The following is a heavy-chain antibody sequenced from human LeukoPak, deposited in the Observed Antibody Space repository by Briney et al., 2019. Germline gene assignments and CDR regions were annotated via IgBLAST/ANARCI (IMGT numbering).Heavy chain of an antibody. CDR2: INHSGST. CDR3: ARALPLWFGGAYNYYYFGMDV. J-gene: IGHJ6*04. CDR1: GGSFSGYY. D-gene: IGHD3-10*01. V-gene: IGHV4-34*01. Sequence: PSETLSLTCAVYGGSFSGYYWSWLRQPPGKGLEWIGEINHSGSTNYNPSLKRRVPISVDPSKNQLSLMLSTVPAADPALCYFARALPLWFGGAYNYYYFGMDVWGEGTTVSVSS.